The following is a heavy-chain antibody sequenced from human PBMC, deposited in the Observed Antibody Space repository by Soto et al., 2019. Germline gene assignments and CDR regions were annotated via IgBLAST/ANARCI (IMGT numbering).Heavy chain of an antibody. Sequence: PGGSLRLSCAASGFTFSSYSMNWVRQAPGKGLEWVSSISSASTSIYYADSVKGRFTISRDNAKNSLYLQMNSLGAEDTAVYYCARARGSATGYDDYWGQGTLVTVSS. J-gene: IGHJ4*02. V-gene: IGHV3-21*01. D-gene: IGHD2-15*01. CDR1: GFTFSSYS. CDR3: ARARGSATGYDDY. CDR2: ISSASTSI.